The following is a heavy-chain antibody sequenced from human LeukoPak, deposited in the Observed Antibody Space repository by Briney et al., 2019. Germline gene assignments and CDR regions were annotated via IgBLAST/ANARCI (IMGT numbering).Heavy chain of an antibody. Sequence: QPGRSLRLSCAASGFTFSSYAMHWVRQAPGKGLEWVALISYDGSGQYYTESVKGRFTISRDNSKNTLYLQVNSPRVEDTAVYYCARANRPFHTSGWYKDYWGQGTLVTVSS. CDR3: ARANRPFHTSGWYKDY. V-gene: IGHV3-30-3*01. J-gene: IGHJ4*02. D-gene: IGHD6-19*01. CDR2: ISYDGSGQ. CDR1: GFTFSSYA.